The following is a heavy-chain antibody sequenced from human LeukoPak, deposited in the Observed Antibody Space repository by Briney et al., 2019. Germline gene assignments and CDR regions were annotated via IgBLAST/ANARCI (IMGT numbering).Heavy chain of an antibody. CDR3: ARDRQGGNWGDFDF. D-gene: IGHD3-16*01. J-gene: IGHJ4*02. Sequence: AGGSLRLSCAASGFTFSNAWMSWVRQAPGKGLEWVALISYDGSNKHYADSVKGRFTISRDNSRNTLYLQMNSLRAEDTAVYYCARDRQGGNWGDFDFWGQGTLVTVSS. V-gene: IGHV3-30-3*01. CDR1: GFTFSNAW. CDR2: ISYDGSNK.